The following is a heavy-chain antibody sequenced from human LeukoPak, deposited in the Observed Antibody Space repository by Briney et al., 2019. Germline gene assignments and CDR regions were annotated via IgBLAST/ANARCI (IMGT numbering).Heavy chain of an antibody. CDR1: GFIFNIYG. Sequence: PGGPLRLSCAAPGFIFNIYGMHWVRQAPGKGLERVAVIWPDGSNKYYADSVKGRFTVSRDDSKNTLYLQMNSLRAEDTAVYYCARASGSYDYWGQGTLVTVSS. CDR2: IWPDGSNK. J-gene: IGHJ4*02. CDR3: ARASGSYDY. D-gene: IGHD1-26*01. V-gene: IGHV3-33*01.